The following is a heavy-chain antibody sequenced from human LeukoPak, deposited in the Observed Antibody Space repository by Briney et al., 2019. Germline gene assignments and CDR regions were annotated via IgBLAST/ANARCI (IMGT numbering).Heavy chain of an antibody. V-gene: IGHV1-69*13. CDR1: GGTFSSYA. D-gene: IGHD3-10*01. Sequence: GASVKVSCKASGGTFSSYAISWVRQAPGQGLEWMGGIIPIFGTANYAQKFQGRVTITADESTSTAYMELSSLRSEDTAVYYCARGSDRSGSYYNSNRIFDYWGQGTLVTVSS. J-gene: IGHJ4*02. CDR3: ARGSDRSGSYYNSNRIFDY. CDR2: IIPIFGTA.